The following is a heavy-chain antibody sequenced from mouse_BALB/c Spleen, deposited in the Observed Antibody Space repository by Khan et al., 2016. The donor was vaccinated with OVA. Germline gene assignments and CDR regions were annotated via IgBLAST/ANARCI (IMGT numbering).Heavy chain of an antibody. D-gene: IGHD2-14*01. CDR1: GFSLSRYN. Sequence: VELVESGPGLVAPSQSLSITCTVSGFSLSRYNVHWVRQPPGKGLEWLGMIWGGGGTDYTSALKSRLSISKDDSKRQVFLKMSSLQSDDTAIYYCTRAYCRYDGYYAMDYWGQGTSVTVSS. J-gene: IGHJ4*01. V-gene: IGHV2-6-4*01. CDR3: TRAYCRYDGYYAMDY. CDR2: IWGGGGT.